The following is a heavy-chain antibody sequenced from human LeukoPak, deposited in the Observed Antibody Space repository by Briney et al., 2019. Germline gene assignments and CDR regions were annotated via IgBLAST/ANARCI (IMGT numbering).Heavy chain of an antibody. CDR2: ISWDVETT. V-gene: IGHV3-43*01. D-gene: IGHD3-22*01. CDR1: RFTFDDYI. CDR3: AKARGLIGGAFDI. J-gene: IGHJ3*02. Sequence: GGSLRLSCAASRFTFDDYIMHWVRQAPGEGLEWVSLISWDVETTYYAGSVKGRFTTCIDNSKNSLYLQMNSLRSEDTALYYCAKARGLIGGAFDIWGQGTMVTVSS.